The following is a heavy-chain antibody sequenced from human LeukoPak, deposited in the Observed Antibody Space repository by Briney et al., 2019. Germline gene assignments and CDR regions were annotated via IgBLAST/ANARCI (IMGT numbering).Heavy chain of an antibody. D-gene: IGHD6-13*01. CDR3: ARVMLIAAAGKFDY. J-gene: IGHJ4*02. CDR2: INHSGST. Sequence: SETLSLTCAVYGGSFSGYYWSWIRQPPGKGLEWIGEINHSGSTNYNPSLKSRVTISVDTSKNQFSLKLSSVTAADTAVYYCARVMLIAAAGKFDYWGQGTLVTVSS. V-gene: IGHV4-34*01. CDR1: GGSFSGYY.